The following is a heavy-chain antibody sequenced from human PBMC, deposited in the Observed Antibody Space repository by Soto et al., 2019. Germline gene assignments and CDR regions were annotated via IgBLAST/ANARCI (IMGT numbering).Heavy chain of an antibody. CDR1: GFTFSNAW. CDR3: TTDTLAVAEFLQGEFDY. V-gene: IGHV3-15*07. D-gene: IGHD6-19*01. CDR2: IKSKTDGGTT. Sequence: EVQLVESGGGLVKPGGSLRLSCAASGFTFSNAWMNWVRQAPGKGLEWVGRIKSKTDGGTTDYAAPVKGRFTISRDDSKNTLYLQMNSLKTEDTAVYYCTTDTLAVAEFLQGEFDYWGQGTLVTVSS. J-gene: IGHJ4*02.